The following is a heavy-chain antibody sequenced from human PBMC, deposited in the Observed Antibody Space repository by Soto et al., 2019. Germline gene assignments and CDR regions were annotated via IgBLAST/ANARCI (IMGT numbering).Heavy chain of an antibody. CDR1: GGTFSSYT. CDR3: ARDRAGYCSGGRCYSSFYYSDY. D-gene: IGHD2-15*01. Sequence: QVQLVQSGAEVKKPGSSVKVSCKASGGTFSSYTISWVRQAPGQGLEWMGRIIPILGIANYAQKCQGRVTITADKSRHTAYMELSSMRSAETAVYYCARDRAGYCSGGRCYSSFYYSDYWGQGTLVTVSS. V-gene: IGHV1-69*08. J-gene: IGHJ4*02. CDR2: IIPILGIA.